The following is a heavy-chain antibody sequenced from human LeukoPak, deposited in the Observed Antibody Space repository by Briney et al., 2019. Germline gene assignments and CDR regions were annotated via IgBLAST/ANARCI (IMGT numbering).Heavy chain of an antibody. V-gene: IGHV3-48*03. D-gene: IGHD6-13*01. CDR3: VRSLTMAVAGTDL. Sequence: PGGSLRLSCSVPGFTFKSDEMNWVRQAPGKGLEWVGYISSGGTTIFYADSVKGGFTVSRDNARSLLYLQMNSLRADDTATYYCVRSLTMAVAGTDLWGQGTVVTV. CDR1: GFTFKSDE. CDR2: ISSGGTTI. J-gene: IGHJ5*02.